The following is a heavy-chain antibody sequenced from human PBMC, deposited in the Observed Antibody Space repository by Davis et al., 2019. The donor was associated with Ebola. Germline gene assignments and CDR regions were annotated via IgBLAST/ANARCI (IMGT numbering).Heavy chain of an antibody. CDR2: IGTAGDT. Sequence: GESLKISCAASGFTFSTYDMRWVRQTTGTGLEWVSVIGTAGDTYYRGSVKGRFTISRENARNSLYLQMNSLTAGDTAVYYCARAQFGDVVLDYWGQGTLVTVSS. J-gene: IGHJ4*02. CDR1: GFTFSTYD. D-gene: IGHD4-17*01. CDR3: ARAQFGDVVLDY. V-gene: IGHV3-13*01.